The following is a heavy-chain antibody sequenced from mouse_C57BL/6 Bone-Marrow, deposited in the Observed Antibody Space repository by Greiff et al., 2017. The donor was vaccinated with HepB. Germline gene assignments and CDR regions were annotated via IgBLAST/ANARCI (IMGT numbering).Heavy chain of an antibody. CDR3: TTRQLRAWFAY. V-gene: IGHV14-1*01. CDR1: GFNIKDYY. CDR2: IDPEDGDT. J-gene: IGHJ3*01. D-gene: IGHD1-1*01. Sequence: VQLQQSGAELVRPGASVKLSCTASGFNIKDYYMHWVKQRPEQGLEWIGRIDPEDGDTEYAPKFQGKATMTADTSSNTAYLQLSSLTSEDTAVYYCTTRQLRAWFAYWGQGTLVTVSA.